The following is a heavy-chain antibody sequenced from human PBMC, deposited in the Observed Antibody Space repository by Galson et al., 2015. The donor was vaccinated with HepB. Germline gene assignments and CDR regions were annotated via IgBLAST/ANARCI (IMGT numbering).Heavy chain of an antibody. D-gene: IGHD3-10*01. CDR1: GYTFTSYG. J-gene: IGHJ3*02. V-gene: IGHV1-18*01. CDR2: ISAYNGNT. Sequence: SVKVSCKASGYTFTSYGISWVRQAPGQGLEWMGWISAYNGNTNYAQKLQGRVTMTTDTSTSTVYMELSSLRSEDTAVYYCARDQDYYGSGSYGAFDIWGQGTMVTVSS. CDR3: ARDQDYYGSGSYGAFDI.